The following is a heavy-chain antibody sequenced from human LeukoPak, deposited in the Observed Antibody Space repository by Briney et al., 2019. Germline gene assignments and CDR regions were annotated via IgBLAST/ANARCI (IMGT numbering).Heavy chain of an antibody. CDR3: AKDLGQYYDTSDNWFDP. V-gene: IGHV3-74*01. J-gene: IGHJ5*02. Sequence: PGGSLRLSCAASGFTFSSYAMSWVRQAPGKGLEWVSSINSDGINTSYADSVKGRFTISRDNAKNTLNLQMNSLRAEDTAVYYCAKDLGQYYDTSDNWFDPWGQGTLVTVSS. CDR1: GFTFSSYA. D-gene: IGHD3-22*01. CDR2: INSDGINT.